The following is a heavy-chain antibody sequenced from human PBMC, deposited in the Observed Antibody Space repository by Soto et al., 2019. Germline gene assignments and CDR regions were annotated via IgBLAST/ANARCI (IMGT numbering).Heavy chain of an antibody. CDR2: IIPIFGTA. V-gene: IGHV1-69*06. J-gene: IGHJ6*02. CDR1: GGTFSSYA. CDR3: ARDSAPRCPTPHYCYCGMVI. Sequence: QVQLLQSGAEVKKPGSSVKVSCKASGGTFSSYASSWMRQAPGQGLEWMGGIIPIFGTANYAQQFQGRVTIPSVKSTVTAYMELTRQRSEETALYYSARDSAPRCPTPHYCYCGMVIWGQGTTVTVSS. D-gene: IGHD3-10*01.